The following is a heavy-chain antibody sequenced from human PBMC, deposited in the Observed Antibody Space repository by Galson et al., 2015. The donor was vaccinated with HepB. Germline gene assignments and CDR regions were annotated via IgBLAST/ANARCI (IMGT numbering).Heavy chain of an antibody. CDR2: TYYRSKWYK. J-gene: IGHJ6*02. CDR1: GDSVSSNSAV. V-gene: IGHV6-1*01. Sequence: CAISGDSVSSNSAVWNWIRQSPSRGLEWLGRTYYRSKWYKDYALFVKSRITINADPSRNQISLQLNSMTPEDTAVYYCAYGVDVWGQGPTVTVSS. CDR3: AYGVDV.